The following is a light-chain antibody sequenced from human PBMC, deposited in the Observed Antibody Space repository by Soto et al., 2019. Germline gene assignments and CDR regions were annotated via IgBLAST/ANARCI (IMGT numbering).Light chain of an antibody. CDR3: QQSYGIPFT. CDR1: QSLSNY. Sequence: DIQMTQFPSSLAASVGDRVTITCRASQSLSNYLNWYQQKPGKAPKLLIYAASNLQSGVPSRFSGGGSGTDFTLTISGLQPEDVATYCCQQSYGIPFTFGPGTKVEIK. V-gene: IGKV1-39*01. J-gene: IGKJ3*01. CDR2: AAS.